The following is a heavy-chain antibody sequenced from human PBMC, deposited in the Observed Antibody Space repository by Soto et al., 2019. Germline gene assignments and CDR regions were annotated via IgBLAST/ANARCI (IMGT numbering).Heavy chain of an antibody. CDR2: IHYSGTT. D-gene: IGHD2-2*01. V-gene: IGHV4-28*01. Sequence: SETLSLTCAVSGFSIGSNNWWGWIRQPPGQGLERLGNIHYSGTTQFNPSLKSRGTRSIDGAGNQFSLRLSSVTAADTAVYYCARKERKPAAIWNWGQGTLVAVSS. CDR3: ARKERKPAAIWN. CDR1: GFSIGSNNW. J-gene: IGHJ4*02.